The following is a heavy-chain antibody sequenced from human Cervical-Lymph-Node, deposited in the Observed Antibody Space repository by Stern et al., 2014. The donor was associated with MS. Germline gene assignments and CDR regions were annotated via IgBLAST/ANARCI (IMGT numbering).Heavy chain of an antibody. V-gene: IGHV3-74*02. J-gene: IGHJ5*02. CDR2: INSDGSST. CDR3: ARGTTYGPTHWFDP. D-gene: IGHD1-7*01. Sequence: EMQLVESGGGLVQPGGSLRLSCAASGFTFSSYWMHWVRQAPGKGLVWVSRINSDGSSTSYADSVKGRFTISRDNAKNTLYLQMNSLRAEDTAVYYCARGTTYGPTHWFDPWGQGTLVTVSS. CDR1: GFTFSSYW.